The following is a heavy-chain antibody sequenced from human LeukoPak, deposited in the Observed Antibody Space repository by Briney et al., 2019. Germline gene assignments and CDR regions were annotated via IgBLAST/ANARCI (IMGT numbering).Heavy chain of an antibody. CDR2: IYHSGST. CDR3: ARHGFWSGYNYVLDY. V-gene: IGHV4-38-2*01. CDR1: GYSISSGFY. Sequence: SETLSLTCAVSGYSISSGFYWGWIRQPPGKGLEWIGTIYHSGSTYYNPSLKSRVTISVDTSKNQFSRKLSSVTAADTAVYYCARHGFWSGYNYVLDYWGQGTLVTVSS. D-gene: IGHD3-3*01. J-gene: IGHJ4*02.